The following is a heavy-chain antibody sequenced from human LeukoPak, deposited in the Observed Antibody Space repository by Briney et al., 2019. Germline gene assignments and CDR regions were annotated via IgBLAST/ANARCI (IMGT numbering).Heavy chain of an antibody. CDR1: GGSISSSSYY. Sequence: SETLSPTCNVSGGSISSSSYYWGWIRQPPGKGLEWIGSIHYSGSTNYNPSLKSRVTISVDTSKNQFSLKLSSVTAADTAVYYCARGYCSGGSCYSYYYYNYMDVWGKGTTVTVSS. J-gene: IGHJ6*03. CDR2: IHYSGST. D-gene: IGHD2-15*01. CDR3: ARGYCSGGSCYSYYYYNYMDV. V-gene: IGHV4-39*07.